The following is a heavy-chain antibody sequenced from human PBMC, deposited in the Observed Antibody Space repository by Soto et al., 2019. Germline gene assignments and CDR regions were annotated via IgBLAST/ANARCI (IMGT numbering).Heavy chain of an antibody. Sequence: SETLSLTCAVSGGSISSGGYSWSWIRQPPGKGLEWIGYIYHSGSTYYNPSLKSRVTISVDRSKNQFYPNLSSVTAADTALYFCARRDYSTSSLGPFDYWGQGILVTVS. CDR1: GGSISSGGYS. D-gene: IGHD6-6*01. J-gene: IGHJ4*02. CDR2: IYHSGST. V-gene: IGHV4-30-2*02. CDR3: ARRDYSTSSLGPFDY.